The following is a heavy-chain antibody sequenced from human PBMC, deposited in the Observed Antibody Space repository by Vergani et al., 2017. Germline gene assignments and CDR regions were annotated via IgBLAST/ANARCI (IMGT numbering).Heavy chain of an antibody. J-gene: IGHJ4*02. CDR2: ISSTTGDT. D-gene: IGHD2-15*01. V-gene: IGHV1-18*01. CDR1: GYTFTNYD. CDR3: ARRVVAGRNSLRHLDY. Sequence: QIQLVQSRSEMVKPGASVKVSCQASGYTFTNYDFTWVRQAPGQGLEWMGWISSTTGDTIYAEKFQGRVTMTTDTSTSTAYLELRSLRSDDTALYYCARRVVAGRNSLRHLDYWGQGTLVTVSS.